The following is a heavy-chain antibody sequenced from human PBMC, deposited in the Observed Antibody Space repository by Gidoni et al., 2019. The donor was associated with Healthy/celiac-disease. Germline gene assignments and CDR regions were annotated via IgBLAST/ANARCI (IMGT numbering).Heavy chain of an antibody. J-gene: IGHJ6*02. CDR1: GFPFSRYD. CDR3: ARSITMVRGAPWGMDV. V-gene: IGHV3-13*04. CDR2: IGTAGDT. D-gene: IGHD3-10*01. Sequence: EVQLVESGGGLVQPGGSLRLSCAASGFPFSRYDMHWVRQATGKGLEWVSAIGTAGDTYYPGSVKGRFTISRENAKNSLYLQMNSLRAGDTAVYYCARSITMVRGAPWGMDVWGQGTTVTVSS.